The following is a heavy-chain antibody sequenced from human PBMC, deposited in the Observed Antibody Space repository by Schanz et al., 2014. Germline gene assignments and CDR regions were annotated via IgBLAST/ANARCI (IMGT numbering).Heavy chain of an antibody. Sequence: QVQLQESGPGLVKPSETLSLTCSVSGGDIGNYYWSWIRQPPGKGLEWIGYIHQSGGTNYNPSLKSRVPLLVDTSKTQFSRRLTSLTAADTAVYYCAKFLYDDPSWGQGTLVTVSS. CDR2: IHQSGGT. CDR3: AKFLYDDPS. J-gene: IGHJ5*02. CDR1: GGDIGNYY. V-gene: IGHV4-59*08. D-gene: IGHD3-3*01.